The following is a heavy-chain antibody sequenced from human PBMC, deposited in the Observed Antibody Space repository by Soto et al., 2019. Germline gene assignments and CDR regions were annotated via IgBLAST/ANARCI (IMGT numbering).Heavy chain of an antibody. CDR2: IHHIGRT. V-gene: IGHV4-4*02. J-gene: IGHJ4*02. Sequence: QVQLQESGPGLVKPSGTLSLSCAVSGASISNDNWWSWVRQSPGEGLEWIGEIHHIGRTSYNPSLRSRVTMSVDKSTNQFSLELTSVTAADTAVYYCTKNSFYALDYWGQGILVTVSP. CDR1: GASISNDNW. D-gene: IGHD4-17*01. CDR3: TKNSFYALDY.